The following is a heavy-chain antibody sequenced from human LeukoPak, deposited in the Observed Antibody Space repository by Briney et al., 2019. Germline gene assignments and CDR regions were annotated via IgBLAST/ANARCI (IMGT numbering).Heavy chain of an antibody. D-gene: IGHD3-10*02. V-gene: IGHV1-2*04. Sequence: VASVKVSCKASGYTFTGYYMHWVRQAPGQGLEWMGWINPNSGGTNYAQKFQGWVTMTRDTSISTAYMELSRLGSDDTAVYYCARAETILGEDYFDYWGQGTLVTVSS. J-gene: IGHJ4*02. CDR1: GYTFTGYY. CDR2: INPNSGGT. CDR3: ARAETILGEDYFDY.